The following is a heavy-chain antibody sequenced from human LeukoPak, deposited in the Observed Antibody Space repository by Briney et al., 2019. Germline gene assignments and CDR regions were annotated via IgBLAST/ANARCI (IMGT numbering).Heavy chain of an antibody. CDR1: GYTFISYG. J-gene: IGHJ4*02. CDR2: ISAYNGNT. D-gene: IGHD3-10*01. V-gene: IGHV1-18*01. Sequence: ASVQVSCKASGYTFISYGIRWVRQAPGLGLEGMGWISAYNGNTNYQHKLQVRVTITTDTSTTKASIELRSLRSGEAAAYYCSTSRGLWYDYFDYWGQGTVVTVSS. CDR3: STSRGLWYDYFDY.